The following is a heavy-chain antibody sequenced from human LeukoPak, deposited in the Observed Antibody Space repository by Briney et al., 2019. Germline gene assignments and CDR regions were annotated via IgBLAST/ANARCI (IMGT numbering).Heavy chain of an antibody. J-gene: IGHJ4*01. Sequence: GGSLRLSCAASGFTFSSYWMHWVRQAPGKGLVWVARINSDGSSTSYADSVKGRFTISRDTAKNTLYLQRNSLRADATALYYGARLESPYYFDYWGQGTLVTASS. D-gene: IGHD5-24*01. CDR2: INSDGSST. CDR1: GFTFSSYW. CDR3: ARLESPYYFDY. V-gene: IGHV3-74*01.